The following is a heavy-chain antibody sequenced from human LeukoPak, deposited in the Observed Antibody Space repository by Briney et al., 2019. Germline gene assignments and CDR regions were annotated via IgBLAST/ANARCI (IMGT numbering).Heavy chain of an antibody. J-gene: IGHJ4*02. CDR3: ARNTPLLWFGELFPDPGDGDFDY. CDR2: IIPIFGTA. Sequence: SVKVSCKASGGTFISYAISWVRQAPGQGLEWMGGIIPIFGTANYAQKFQGRVTITADESTSTAYMELRSLRSDDTAVYYCARNTPLLWFGELFPDPGDGDFDYWGQGTLVTVSS. CDR1: GGTFISYA. V-gene: IGHV1-69*13. D-gene: IGHD3-10*01.